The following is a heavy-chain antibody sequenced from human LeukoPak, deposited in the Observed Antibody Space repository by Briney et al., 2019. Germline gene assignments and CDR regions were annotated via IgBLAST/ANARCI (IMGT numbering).Heavy chain of an antibody. J-gene: IGHJ4*02. D-gene: IGHD6-13*01. V-gene: IGHV3-30*03. CDR1: GFTFDDYG. CDR3: ARGAAAGLIFDY. Sequence: GGSLRLSCAASGFTFDDYGMSWVRQAPGKGLEWVAVISYDGSNKYYADSVKGRFTISRDNSKNTLYLQMNSLRAEDTAVYYCARGAAAGLIFDYWGQGTLVTVSS. CDR2: ISYDGSNK.